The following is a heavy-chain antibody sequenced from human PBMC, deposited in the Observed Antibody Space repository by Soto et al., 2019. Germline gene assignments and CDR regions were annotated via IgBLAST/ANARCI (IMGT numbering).Heavy chain of an antibody. CDR3: ARDMSYYYGMDV. Sequence: PSETLSLTCTVSGGSISGYYWSWIRQPPGKGLEWIGYMYYSGSTNYNPSLKSRVTMSADTSKNQFSLKLTSVTAADTAVYYCARDMSYYYGMDVWGQGTTVTISS. D-gene: IGHD3-10*02. CDR2: MYYSGST. CDR1: GGSISGYY. V-gene: IGHV4-59*01. J-gene: IGHJ6*02.